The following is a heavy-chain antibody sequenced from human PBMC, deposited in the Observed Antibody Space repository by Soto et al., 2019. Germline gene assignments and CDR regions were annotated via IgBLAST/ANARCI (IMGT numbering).Heavy chain of an antibody. CDR1: GFTFSSYS. CDR2: ISSSSSYI. V-gene: IGHV3-21*01. Sequence: EVQLVESGGGLVKPGGSLRLSCAASGFTFSSYSMNWVRQAPGKGLEWVSSISSSSSYIYYADSVKGRFTISRDNAKNSLDLQMNSLRAEDTAVYYCARYPRCSSTSCTPRAYYGMDVWGQGTTVTVSS. D-gene: IGHD2-2*01. CDR3: ARYPRCSSTSCTPRAYYGMDV. J-gene: IGHJ6*02.